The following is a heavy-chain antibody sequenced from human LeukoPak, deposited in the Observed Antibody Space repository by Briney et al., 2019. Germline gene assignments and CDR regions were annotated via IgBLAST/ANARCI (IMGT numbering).Heavy chain of an antibody. V-gene: IGHV3-48*02. CDR1: GFTFSSYS. J-gene: IGHJ4*02. CDR2: ISSSSSTI. D-gene: IGHD2-15*01. CDR3: ARVFVGYCSGGSCPWDY. Sequence: PGGSLRLSCAASGFTFSSYSMNWVRRAPGKGLEWVSYISSSSSTIYYADSVKGRFTISRDNAKNSLYLQMNSLRDEDTALYYCARVFVGYCSGGSCPWDYWGQGTLVTVSS.